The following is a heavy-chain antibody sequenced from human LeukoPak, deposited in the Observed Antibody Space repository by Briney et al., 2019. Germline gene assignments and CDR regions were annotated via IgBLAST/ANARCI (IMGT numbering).Heavy chain of an antibody. J-gene: IGHJ3*02. CDR1: GFTFSSYE. Sequence: GGSLRLSCAASGFTFSSYEMNWVRQAPGKGLEWVSYISSSGSTIYYADSVKGRFTISRDNAKNSLYLQMNSLRVEDTAVYYCGTYFVHGPFDIWGQGTMVTVSA. V-gene: IGHV3-48*03. D-gene: IGHD2/OR15-2a*01. CDR3: GTYFVHGPFDI. CDR2: ISSSGSTI.